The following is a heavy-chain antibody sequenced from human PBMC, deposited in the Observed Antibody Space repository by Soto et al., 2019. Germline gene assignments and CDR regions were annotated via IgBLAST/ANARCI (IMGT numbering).Heavy chain of an antibody. CDR2: ISGSEDNI. CDR1: GFPFSNYY. J-gene: IGHJ6*02. V-gene: IGHV3-23*01. D-gene: IGHD3-10*01. CDR3: ATDLHWFAMDV. Sequence: EVQLLESGGGLVQPGGSLRLSCVASGFPFSNYYMDWVRQAPGKGLEWVAVISGSEDNIHYADSVKGRVTISRDNSMNTLDLQMNSLRADDTAIYYCATDLHWFAMDVWGQGTTVTVSS.